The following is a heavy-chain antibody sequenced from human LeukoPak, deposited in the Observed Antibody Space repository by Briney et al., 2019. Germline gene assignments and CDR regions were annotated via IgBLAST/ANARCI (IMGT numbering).Heavy chain of an antibody. CDR2: VYHNGHS. CDR1: GGSFNDNY. V-gene: IGHV4-59*01. Sequence: SETLSLTCNVSGGSFNDNYWNWIRHLPGKGLEWIGYVYHNGHSDYNPSLKSRVTTSVDTSTNQFSLKMIAVTAADTAVYYCASLGYSSGWLDSWGHGSLVIVSS. D-gene: IGHD2-15*01. J-gene: IGHJ5*01. CDR3: ASLGYSSGWLDS.